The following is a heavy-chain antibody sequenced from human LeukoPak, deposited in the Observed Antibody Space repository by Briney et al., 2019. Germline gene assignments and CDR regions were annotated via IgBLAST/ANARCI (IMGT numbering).Heavy chain of an antibody. Sequence: GGSLRLSCAASGFDFSAYTMTWVRQAPGKGLEWVSVISGDSDAFSHAASLRGRFTISRDNAKNSLYLQMSGLRVDDTAVYFCVRVEDWRAAGNRTHYWGQGTLVTVSS. CDR2: ISGDSDAF. CDR1: GFDFSAYT. D-gene: IGHD2-15*01. V-gene: IGHV3-21*01. J-gene: IGHJ4*02. CDR3: VRVEDWRAAGNRTHY.